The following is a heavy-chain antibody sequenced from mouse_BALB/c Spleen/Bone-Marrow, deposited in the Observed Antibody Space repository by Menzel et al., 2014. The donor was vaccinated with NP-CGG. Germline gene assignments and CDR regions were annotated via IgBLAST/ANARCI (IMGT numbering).Heavy chain of an antibody. J-gene: IGHJ3*01. Sequence: VQLQESGPGLVAPSQSLSITCTVSGFSLTSYGVHWVRQPPGKGLEWLGVIWAGGSTNYNSALMSRLSISKDNSKSQVFLKMNSLQTDDTAMYYCASLYLFAYWGQGTLVTVSA. CDR2: IWAGGST. D-gene: IGHD5-1-1*01. V-gene: IGHV2-9*02. CDR3: ASLYLFAY. CDR1: GFSLTSYG.